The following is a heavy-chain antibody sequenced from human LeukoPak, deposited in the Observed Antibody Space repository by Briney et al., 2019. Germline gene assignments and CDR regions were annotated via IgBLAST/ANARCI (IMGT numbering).Heavy chain of an antibody. J-gene: IGHJ6*03. D-gene: IGHD3-3*01. CDR2: ISGSGGST. V-gene: IGHV3-23*01. Sequence: GGSLRLSCAASGFTFSSYAMSWVRRAPGKGLEWVSAISGSGGSTYYADSVKGRFTISRDNSKNTLYLQMNSLRAEDTAVYYCAKGGPDYDFWSGYYSAPLYYYYYYYMDVWGKGTTVTVSS. CDR1: GFTFSSYA. CDR3: AKGGPDYDFWSGYYSAPLYYYYYYYMDV.